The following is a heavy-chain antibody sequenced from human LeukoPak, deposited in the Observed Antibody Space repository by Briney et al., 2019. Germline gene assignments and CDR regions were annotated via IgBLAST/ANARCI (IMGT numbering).Heavy chain of an antibody. Sequence: GASVKVSCKASGYTFTGYYMHWVRQAPGQGLEWMGWINPNSGGTNYAQKFQGRVTMTRDTSISTAYMELSRLSSDDTAVYYCARDFDFWSGYYFDYWGQGTLVTVSS. CDR3: ARDFDFWSGYYFDY. CDR1: GYTFTGYY. CDR2: INPNSGGT. V-gene: IGHV1-2*02. D-gene: IGHD3-3*01. J-gene: IGHJ4*02.